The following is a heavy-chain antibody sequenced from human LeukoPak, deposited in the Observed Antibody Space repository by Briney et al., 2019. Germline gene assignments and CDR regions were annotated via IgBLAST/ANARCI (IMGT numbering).Heavy chain of an antibody. D-gene: IGHD6-13*01. V-gene: IGHV3-21*01. CDR2: ISSSSSYI. Sequence: GGSLRLSCAASGFTFSSYSMNWLPQAPGKGLEWVSSISSSSSYIYYADSVKGRFTISRDNAKNSLYLQMNSLRGEDTAVYYCARGPLAAAGDYWGQGTLVTVSS. J-gene: IGHJ4*02. CDR3: ARGPLAAAGDY. CDR1: GFTFSSYS.